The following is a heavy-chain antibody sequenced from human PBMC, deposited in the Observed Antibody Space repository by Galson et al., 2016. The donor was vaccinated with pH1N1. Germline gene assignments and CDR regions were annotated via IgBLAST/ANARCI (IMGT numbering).Heavy chain of an antibody. D-gene: IGHD3-22*01. CDR3: AKHDGSGYYYSRRLS. CDR1: GFTFSIFG. CDR2: ISGGGDST. J-gene: IGHJ5*02. Sequence: SLRLSCAVSGFTFSIFGMSWVRQTPGKGLEWVSAISGGGDSTYHADSVKGRFTISRDNSKNTLFLQMSSLRAEDTAIYYCAKHDGSGYYYSRRLSWGQGTLVTFSS. V-gene: IGHV3-23*01.